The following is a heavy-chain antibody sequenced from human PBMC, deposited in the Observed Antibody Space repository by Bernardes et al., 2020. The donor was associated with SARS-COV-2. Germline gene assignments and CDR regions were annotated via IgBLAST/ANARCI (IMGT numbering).Heavy chain of an antibody. CDR2: ISYDGSNK. CDR1: GFTFSSYA. V-gene: IGHV3-30-3*01. CDR3: AGSMATTNYYYYGMDV. J-gene: IGHJ6*02. Sequence: SLRLSCAASGFTFSSYALHWVRQAPGKGLEWAAVISYDGSNKYYADSVKGRFTISRDNSKNTLYLQMNSLRAEDTAVYYCAGSMATTNYYYYGMDVWGQGTTVTVSS. D-gene: IGHD5-12*01.